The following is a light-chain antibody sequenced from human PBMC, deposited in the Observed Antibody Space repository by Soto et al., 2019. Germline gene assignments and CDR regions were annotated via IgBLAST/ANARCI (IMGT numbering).Light chain of an antibody. J-gene: IGKJ1*01. V-gene: IGKV1-27*01. CDR1: QGISNY. Sequence: DIQMTQSPSSLSAYVGDRVTITCRASQGISNYLAWYQQKPGKVPKLLIYGASTLQSGVPSRFSGSGSGTDFTLTINSLQPEDVATYYCQKYNSAPRTFGQGTKVDIK. CDR2: GAS. CDR3: QKYNSAPRT.